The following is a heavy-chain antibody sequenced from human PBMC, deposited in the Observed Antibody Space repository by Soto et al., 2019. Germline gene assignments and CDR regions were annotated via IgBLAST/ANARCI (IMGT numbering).Heavy chain of an antibody. V-gene: IGHV1-18*01. CDR3: ARVGYCSSTSCYGEDYYYYMDV. CDR1: GYTFTSYG. J-gene: IGHJ6*03. Sequence: XVQLXQSGAEVXKPGASVKVSCKASGYTFTSYGISWVRQAPGQGLEWMGWISAYNGNTNYAQTHQGRATITTDTATSTAYIERRSLRSDDTAVYYCARVGYCSSTSCYGEDYYYYMDVWGKGTTVTVSS. CDR2: ISAYNGNT. D-gene: IGHD2-2*01.